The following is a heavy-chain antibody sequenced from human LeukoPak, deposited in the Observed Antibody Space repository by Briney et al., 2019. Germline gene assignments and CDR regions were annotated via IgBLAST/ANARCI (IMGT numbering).Heavy chain of an antibody. V-gene: IGHV3-23*01. CDR3: ANPSVDVVVPAPIDY. Sequence: GGSLRLSCAASGFTFSSYAMSWVRQAPGKGLEWVSAISGSGGSTYYADSVKGRFTISRDNSKNTLYLQMNSLRAEDTAVYYCANPSVDVVVPAPIDYWGQGTLVTASS. D-gene: IGHD2-2*01. CDR2: ISGSGGST. CDR1: GFTFSSYA. J-gene: IGHJ4*02.